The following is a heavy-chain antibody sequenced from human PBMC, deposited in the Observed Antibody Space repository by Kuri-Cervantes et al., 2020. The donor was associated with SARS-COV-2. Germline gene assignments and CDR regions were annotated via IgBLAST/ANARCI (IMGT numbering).Heavy chain of an antibody. Sequence: GGSLRLSCAASGFTFSSYGMHWVRQAPGKGLEWVAVIWYDGSNKYYADSVKGRFTISRDNSKNTLYLQMNSLRAEDTAVYYCARDGGRDGYNGGDYYFDYWGQGTRVTGSS. J-gene: IGHJ4*02. V-gene: IGHV3-33*01. CDR2: IWYDGSNK. D-gene: IGHD5-24*01. CDR3: ARDGGRDGYNGGDYYFDY. CDR1: GFTFSSYG.